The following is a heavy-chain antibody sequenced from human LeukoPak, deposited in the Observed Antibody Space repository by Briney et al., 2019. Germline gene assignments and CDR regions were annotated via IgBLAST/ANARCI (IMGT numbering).Heavy chain of an antibody. Sequence: PGGSLRLSCAASGFTFSSYAMSWVRQAPGKGLEWVSAISGSGGSTYYADSVKGRFTISRDNAKNSLYLQMNSLRAEDTAVYYCARAYSSSWNHYWGQGTLVTVSS. CDR1: GFTFSSYA. D-gene: IGHD6-13*01. V-gene: IGHV3-23*01. J-gene: IGHJ4*02. CDR2: ISGSGGST. CDR3: ARAYSSSWNHY.